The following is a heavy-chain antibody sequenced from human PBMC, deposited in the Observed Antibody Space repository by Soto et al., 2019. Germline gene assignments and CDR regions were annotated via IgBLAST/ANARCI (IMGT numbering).Heavy chain of an antibody. CDR2: IYYSGIT. CDR3: ASPIFGVVPSETNYYYGMDV. V-gene: IGHV4-30-4*01. CDR1: GGSISSGDYY. J-gene: IGHJ6*02. D-gene: IGHD3-3*01. Sequence: QVQLQESGPGLVKPSQTLSLTCTVSGGSISSGDYYWSWIRQPPGKGLEWIGYIYYSGITYYNPSLKRRVTISVDTSKNQFSLKLSSVTAADTAVYYCASPIFGVVPSETNYYYGMDVWGQGTTVTVSS.